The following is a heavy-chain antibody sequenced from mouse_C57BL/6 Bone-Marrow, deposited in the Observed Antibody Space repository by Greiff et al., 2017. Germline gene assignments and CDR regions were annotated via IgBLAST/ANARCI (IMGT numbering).Heavy chain of an antibody. V-gene: IGHV1-59*01. D-gene: IGHD1-1*01. Sequence: QVQLQQPGAELVRPGTSVKLSCKASGYTFTSYWMHWVKQRPGQGLEWIGVIDPSDSYTNYNQKFKGKATLTVATSPSTAYMQLSSLTSEDSAVYYCARGAGSSPYWYFDVWGTGTTVTVSS. CDR1: GYTFTSYW. CDR2: IDPSDSYT. CDR3: ARGAGSSPYWYFDV. J-gene: IGHJ1*03.